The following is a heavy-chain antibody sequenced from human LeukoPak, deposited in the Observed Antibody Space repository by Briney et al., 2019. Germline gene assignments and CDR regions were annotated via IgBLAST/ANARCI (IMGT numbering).Heavy chain of an antibody. J-gene: IGHJ4*02. V-gene: IGHV3-30*02. CDR3: AKWRGDSDNWPTPDY. CDR2: IRYDGSNK. D-gene: IGHD1-1*01. Sequence: WGSLRLSCAASGFTFSSYGMHWVRQAPGKGLEWVAFIRYDGSNKYYADSVKGRFTISRDNSKNTLYLQMNSLRAEDTAVYYCAKWRGDSDNWPTPDYWGQGTLVTVSS. CDR1: GFTFSSYG.